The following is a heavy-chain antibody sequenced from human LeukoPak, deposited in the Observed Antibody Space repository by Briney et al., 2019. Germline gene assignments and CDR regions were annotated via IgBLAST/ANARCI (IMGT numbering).Heavy chain of an antibody. V-gene: IGHV3-49*04. J-gene: IGHJ4*02. CDR3: TRDHRYSCGWNPGEFDY. Sequence: GGALRLSCTASGFTFGDYAMSWVRQAPGKGLEWVGFIRSKVYGGTTEYAASLKGRFTISRDDSKSIAYLQMNSLKAEDTAVYYCTRDHRYSCGWNPGEFDYWGQGTLVTVSS. CDR1: GFTFGDYA. D-gene: IGHD6-19*01. CDR2: IRSKVYGGTT.